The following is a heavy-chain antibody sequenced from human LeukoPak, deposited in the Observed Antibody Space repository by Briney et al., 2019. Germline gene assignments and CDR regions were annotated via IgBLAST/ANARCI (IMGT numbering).Heavy chain of an antibody. D-gene: IGHD1-26*01. Sequence: ASVKVSCKASGYTFTSYYMHWVRQAPGQGLEWMGIINPSGGSTSYAQKFQERVTITRDMSTSTAYMELSSLRSDDTAVYYCAANLGATHLFQLDYWGQGTLVTVSS. V-gene: IGHV1-46*01. CDR1: GYTFTSYY. CDR2: INPSGGST. J-gene: IGHJ4*02. CDR3: AANLGATHLFQLDY.